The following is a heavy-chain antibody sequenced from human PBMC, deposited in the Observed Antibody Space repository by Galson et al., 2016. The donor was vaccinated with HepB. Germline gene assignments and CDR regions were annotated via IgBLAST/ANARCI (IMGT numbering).Heavy chain of an antibody. V-gene: IGHV4-34*01. D-gene: IGHD4-11*01. J-gene: IGHJ6*02. Sequence: SETLSLTCAVFGGSFSGYYWSWVRQSPGKGLEWIGEINHSGSTNYNPSLNNQATISVVASKNQFSLKMNAVTAADTAVYYCARVMTTVRRRFGRTLTSYAMDVWGQGTTVTVSS. CDR1: GGSFSGYY. CDR3: ARVMTTVRRRFGRTLTSYAMDV. CDR2: INHSGST.